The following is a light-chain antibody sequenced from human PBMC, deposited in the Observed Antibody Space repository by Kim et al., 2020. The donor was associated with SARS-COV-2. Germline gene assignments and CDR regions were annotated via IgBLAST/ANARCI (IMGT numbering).Light chain of an antibody. CDR2: RNN. CDR3: AAWDDSLSGVV. J-gene: IGLJ2*01. V-gene: IGLV1-47*01. CDR1: SSNIGSNY. Sequence: ELTQPPSASGTPGQRVTISCSGSSSNIGSNYVYWYQQIPGTAPKLLIYRNNQRPSGVPDRFSGSKSGTSASLAISGLRSEDEADYYCAAWDDSLSGVV.